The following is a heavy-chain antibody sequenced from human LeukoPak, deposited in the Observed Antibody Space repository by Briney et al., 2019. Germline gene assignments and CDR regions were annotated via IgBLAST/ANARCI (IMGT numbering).Heavy chain of an antibody. Sequence: ASVKVSCKASGYTFTSYDINWVRQATGQGLEWMGWMNPNSGNTGYAQKFQGRVTTTRNTSISTAYMELSSLRSEDTAVYYCARGREYSSGWYPYYYYGMDVWGQGTTVTVSS. CDR2: MNPNSGNT. CDR1: GYTFTSYD. J-gene: IGHJ6*02. V-gene: IGHV1-8*01. D-gene: IGHD6-19*01. CDR3: ARGREYSSGWYPYYYYGMDV.